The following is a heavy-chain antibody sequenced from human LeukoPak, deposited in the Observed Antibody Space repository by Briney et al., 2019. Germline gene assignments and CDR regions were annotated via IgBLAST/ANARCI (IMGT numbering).Heavy chain of an antibody. CDR2: INHSGST. CDR1: GGSISSSNW. D-gene: IGHD4-17*01. V-gene: IGHV4-4*02. J-gene: IGHJ3*02. Sequence: SGTLSLTCAVSGGSISSSNWWSWVRQPPGKGLEWIGEINHSGSTNYNPSLKSRVTISVDTSKNQFSLKLSSVTAADTAVYYCARLHYEAFDIWGQGTMVTVSS. CDR3: ARLHYEAFDI.